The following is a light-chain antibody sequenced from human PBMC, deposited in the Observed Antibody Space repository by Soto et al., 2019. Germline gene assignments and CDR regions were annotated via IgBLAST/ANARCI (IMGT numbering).Light chain of an antibody. V-gene: IGKV1-39*01. Sequence: DIQMTQSPSSLSSSVGDRVSITSRAGQSLSTYLNWYQHKQGKAPKLLIYAASSWHSGVPSRFSGSGSRTDVHPTISSLQPEEFASYYRQQTYLALLTFGGGTRVEIK. CDR2: AAS. J-gene: IGKJ4*01. CDR3: QQTYLALLT. CDR1: QSLSTY.